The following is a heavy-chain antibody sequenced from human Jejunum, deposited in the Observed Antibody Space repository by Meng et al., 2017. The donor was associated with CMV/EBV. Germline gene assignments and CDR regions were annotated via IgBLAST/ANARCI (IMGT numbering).Heavy chain of an antibody. CDR1: FTFSAYG. CDR3: ARVLWFAEQYNWFDL. J-gene: IGHJ5*02. D-gene: IGHD2-21*01. V-gene: IGHV3-30*02. CDR2: MRTDGSNK. Sequence: FTFSAYGMPWVRQAPGKGLEWVAFMRTDGSNKFYGDSVKGRFTISRDNSRNTLFLQMTGLRGEDTAVYYCARVLWFAEQYNWFDLWGQGTPVTVSS.